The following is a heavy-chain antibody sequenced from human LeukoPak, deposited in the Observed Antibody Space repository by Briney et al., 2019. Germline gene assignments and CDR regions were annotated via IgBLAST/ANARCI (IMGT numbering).Heavy chain of an antibody. CDR3: ARAGQQLVHPFDY. J-gene: IGHJ4*02. D-gene: IGHD6-13*01. CDR1: GFTFSSYA. Sequence: GSLRLSCAASGFTFSSYAMHWVRQAPGKGLEYVSAISSNGGSTYYANSVKGRFTISRDNSKNTLYLQMGSLRAEDMAVYYCARAGQQLVHPFDYWGQGTLVTVSS. V-gene: IGHV3-64*01. CDR2: ISSNGGST.